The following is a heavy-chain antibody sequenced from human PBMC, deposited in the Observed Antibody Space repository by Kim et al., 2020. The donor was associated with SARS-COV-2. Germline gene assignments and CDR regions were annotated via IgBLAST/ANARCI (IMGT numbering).Heavy chain of an antibody. CDR2: ITRSGRTI. J-gene: IGHJ6*03. Sequence: GGSLRLSCGGSEFTFTSFEMGWVRQAPGKGLEWVSYITRSGRTIYYADSVKGRFTISRDNAKNSLFLEMSGLRPEDTAVYYCARFWTGFPHRMDPCGKG. CDR3: ARFWTGFPHRMDP. CDR1: EFTFTSFE. V-gene: IGHV3-48*03. D-gene: IGHD3-3*01.